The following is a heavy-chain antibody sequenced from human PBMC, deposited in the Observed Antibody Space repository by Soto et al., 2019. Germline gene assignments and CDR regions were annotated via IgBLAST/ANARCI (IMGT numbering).Heavy chain of an antibody. CDR3: ARDGSRHYYDSTWFDP. Sequence: GGSLRLSCAASGLTFSSYGMHWVRQAPGKGLEWVAVIWYDGSNKYYADSVKGRFTISRDNSKNTLYLQMNSLRAEDTAVYYCARDGSRHYYDSTWFDPWGQGTLVTVSS. D-gene: IGHD3-22*01. J-gene: IGHJ5*02. CDR1: GLTFSSYG. V-gene: IGHV3-33*01. CDR2: IWYDGSNK.